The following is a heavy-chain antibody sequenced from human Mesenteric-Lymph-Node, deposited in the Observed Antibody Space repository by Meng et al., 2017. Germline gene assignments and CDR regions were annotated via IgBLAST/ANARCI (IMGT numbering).Heavy chain of an antibody. D-gene: IGHD5-18*01. V-gene: IGHV3-33*03. CDR2: IWYDGSNK. J-gene: IGHJ4*02. CDR1: GFTFSSYG. Sequence: GESLKISCAASGFTFSSYGMHWVRQAPGKGLEWVAVIWYDGSNKYYADSVKGRFTISRDNSKNMVYLQMSSLRAEDTAVYYCARGYSYVWGQGTLVTVSS. CDR3: ARGYSYV.